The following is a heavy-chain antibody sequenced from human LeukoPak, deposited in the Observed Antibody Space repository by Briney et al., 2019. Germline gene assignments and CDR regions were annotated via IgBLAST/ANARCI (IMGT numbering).Heavy chain of an antibody. CDR1: GGSINNYY. D-gene: IGHD1-1*01. Sequence: PSETLSLTCSISGGSINNYYWTWIRQPPGKGLEWIGYVYYSGNTKYNPSLMSRVTISVDTSKNQFSLKLNSVTAADTAVYYCARDFRQSWTGKTYSLFDFWGQGTLVTVSS. J-gene: IGHJ4*02. CDR2: VYYSGNT. V-gene: IGHV4-59*01. CDR3: ARDFRQSWTGKTYSLFDF.